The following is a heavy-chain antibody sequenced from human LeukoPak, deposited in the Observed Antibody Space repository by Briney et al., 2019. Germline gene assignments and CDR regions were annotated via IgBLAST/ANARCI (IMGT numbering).Heavy chain of an antibody. Sequence: GGSLRLSCAAPGFTLSSYAMSWVRQAPGKGLEWVSAISVSGNTYHADSVKGRFTISRDNAKNSLYLQMNSLRAEDTAVYYCSAGEGYYDSSDYYSAWAFNVWGQGTMVTVSS. V-gene: IGHV3-23*01. CDR2: ISVSGNT. J-gene: IGHJ3*01. CDR3: SAGEGYYDSSDYYSAWAFNV. CDR1: GFTLSSYA. D-gene: IGHD3-22*01.